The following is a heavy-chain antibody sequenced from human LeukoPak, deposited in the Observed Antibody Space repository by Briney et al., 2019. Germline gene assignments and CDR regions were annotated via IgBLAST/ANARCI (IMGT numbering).Heavy chain of an antibody. CDR2: IKQDGSEK. D-gene: IGHD6-19*01. CDR1: GFTFDDYG. Sequence: GGSLRLSCAASGFTFDDYGMTWVRQAPGKGLEWVANIKQDGSEKFYVDSVKGRFTISRDSAKNSLYLQMNSLRAEDTAVYYCAKSQWQDEIDAFDIWGQGTMVTVSS. V-gene: IGHV3-7*01. CDR3: AKSQWQDEIDAFDI. J-gene: IGHJ3*02.